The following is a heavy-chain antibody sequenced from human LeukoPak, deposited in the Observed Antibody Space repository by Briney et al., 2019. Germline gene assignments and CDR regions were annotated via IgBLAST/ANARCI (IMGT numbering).Heavy chain of an antibody. CDR3: ARGAPKPYYYYYYMDV. Sequence: SETLSLTCTVSGGSISSYYWSWIRQPPGKGLEWIGYIYYSGSTNYNPSLKSRVTISVDTSKNQFSLKLSSVTAADTAVYYCARGAPKPYYYYYYMDVWGKGTTVTISS. CDR2: IYYSGST. J-gene: IGHJ6*03. CDR1: GGSISSYY. V-gene: IGHV4-59*01.